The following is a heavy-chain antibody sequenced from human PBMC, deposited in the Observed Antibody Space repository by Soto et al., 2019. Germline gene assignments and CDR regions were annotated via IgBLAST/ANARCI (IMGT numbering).Heavy chain of an antibody. J-gene: IGHJ4*02. CDR3: ARSKTPGLVTDY. CDR2: IYHSGST. CDR1: GGSISSGGYS. D-gene: IGHD4-17*01. V-gene: IGHV4-30-2*01. Sequence: SETLSLTCAVSGGSISSGGYSWSWIRQPPGKGLEWIGYIYHSGSTYYNPSLKSRFTISRDNAKKSLYLQMNSLRAEDTAVYYCARSKTPGLVTDYWGQGTLVTVSS.